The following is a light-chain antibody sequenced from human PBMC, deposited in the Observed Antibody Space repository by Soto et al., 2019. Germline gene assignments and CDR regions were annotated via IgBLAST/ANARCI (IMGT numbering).Light chain of an antibody. Sequence: EIVLTQSPGTLSLSPGERATLSCRASQSVKSNYLAWYQQKPGQPPILLIHLTSTRATGIPDRFSGSGSGTVFTLTITRLEPDDFAVYYCQQYGDSLSFGGGTTVEIK. CDR3: QQYGDSLS. J-gene: IGKJ4*01. CDR1: QSVKSNY. CDR2: LTS. V-gene: IGKV3-20*01.